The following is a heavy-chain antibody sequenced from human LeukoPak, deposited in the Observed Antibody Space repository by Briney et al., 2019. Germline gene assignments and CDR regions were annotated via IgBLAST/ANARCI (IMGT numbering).Heavy chain of an antibody. J-gene: IGHJ4*02. D-gene: IGHD5-12*01. CDR1: GGSFSGYY. CDR3: ARAPWRPAPFDY. V-gene: IGHV4-34*01. CDR2: INHSGST. Sequence: SETLSLTCAVYGGSFSGYYWSWIRQPPGKGLEWIGEINHSGSTNYNPSLKSRVTISVDTSKNQFSLKLSSVTAADTAVYYCARAPWRPAPFDYWGQGTLVTVSS.